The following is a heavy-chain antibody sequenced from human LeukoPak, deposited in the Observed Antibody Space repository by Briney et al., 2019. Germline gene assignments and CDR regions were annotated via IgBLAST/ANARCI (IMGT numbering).Heavy chain of an antibody. CDR1: GGSFSGYY. D-gene: IGHD6-19*01. Sequence: PSETLSLTCAVYGGSFSGYYWSWIRQPPGKGLEWIGEINHSGSTNYNPSLKSRVTISVDTSKSQFSLKLSSVTAADTAVYYCARGHVMMYSSGPAPSEYFDYWGQGTLVTVSS. CDR3: ARGHVMMYSSGPAPSEYFDY. J-gene: IGHJ4*02. CDR2: INHSGST. V-gene: IGHV4-34*01.